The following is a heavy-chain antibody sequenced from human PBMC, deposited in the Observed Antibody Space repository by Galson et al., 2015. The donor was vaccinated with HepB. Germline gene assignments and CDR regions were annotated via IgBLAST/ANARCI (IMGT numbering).Heavy chain of an antibody. D-gene: IGHD7-27*01. CDR3: ARRNWGGFDY. CDR2: IWYEESDK. CDR1: GFTFGSYA. Sequence: SLRLSCAASGFTFGSYAMHWVRQAPGKGLEWVAVIWYEESDKYYADSVQGRFTISRDNSKNTLYLQMNSLRVEDTAVYYCARRNWGGFDYWGQGALVTVSS. J-gene: IGHJ4*02. V-gene: IGHV3-33*01.